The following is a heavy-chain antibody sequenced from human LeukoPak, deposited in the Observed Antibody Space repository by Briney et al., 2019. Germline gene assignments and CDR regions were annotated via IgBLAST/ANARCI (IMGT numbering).Heavy chain of an antibody. CDR3: ATVGYGSGSYPNNWFDP. V-gene: IGHV5-51*01. D-gene: IGHD3-10*01. CDR1: GYSFTSYW. Sequence: GESLKISCKGSGYSFTSYWIGWVRQMPGKGLEWMGIIYPGDSDTRHSPSFQGQVTISADKSISTAYLQWSSLKASDTAMYYCATVGYGSGSYPNNWFDPWGQGTLVTVSS. CDR2: IYPGDSDT. J-gene: IGHJ5*02.